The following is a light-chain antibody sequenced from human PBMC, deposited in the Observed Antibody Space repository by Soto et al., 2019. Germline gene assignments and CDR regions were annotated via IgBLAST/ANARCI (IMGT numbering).Light chain of an antibody. CDR1: QSISSW. CDR3: QQDNSYSA. CDR2: EVS. J-gene: IGKJ1*01. V-gene: IGKV1-5*01. Sequence: DIPMTQSPSTLSASVGDRVTITCRASQSISSWLAWYQQKPGKAPKLLIYEVSSLASGVPSRFSGSGSGTEFTLAISGLQPEDFASYYCQQDNSYSAFGQGTKVEIK.